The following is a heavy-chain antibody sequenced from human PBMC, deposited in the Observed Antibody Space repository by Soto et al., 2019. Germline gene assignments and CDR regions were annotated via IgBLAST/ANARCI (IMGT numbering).Heavy chain of an antibody. D-gene: IGHD3-9*01. CDR1: GYTFTSYG. J-gene: IGHJ4*02. Sequence: QVQLVQSGAEVKKPGASVKVSCKASGYTFTSYGISWVRQAPGQGLEWMGWISAYNGNTNYAQKLQGRVTMTTDTSTSTAYMELRSLRSDDTAVYYCARGRVYYDILTGYYMPDGDYYFDYWGQGTLVTVSS. CDR3: ARGRVYYDILTGYYMPDGDYYFDY. CDR2: ISAYNGNT. V-gene: IGHV1-18*01.